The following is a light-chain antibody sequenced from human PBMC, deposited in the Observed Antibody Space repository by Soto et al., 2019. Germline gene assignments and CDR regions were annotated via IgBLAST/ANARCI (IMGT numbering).Light chain of an antibody. V-gene: IGLV2-8*01. J-gene: IGLJ3*02. CDR2: EVS. Sequence: QSALTQPPSASGSPGQSVTISCTGTSSDVGGYNYVSWYQHHPGKAPKLMIYEVSKRPSGVPDRFSGSKSGNTASLTVSGLQADDEADYYCNSYAGNSWVFGGGTKFTVL. CDR1: SSDVGGYNY. CDR3: NSYAGNSWV.